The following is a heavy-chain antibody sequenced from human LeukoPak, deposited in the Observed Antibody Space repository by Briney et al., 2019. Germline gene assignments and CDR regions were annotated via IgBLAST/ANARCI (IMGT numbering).Heavy chain of an antibody. V-gene: IGHV3-53*01. J-gene: IGHJ4*02. D-gene: IGHD2-21*02. CDR3: ASPPLAYCGGDCYLAY. Sequence: GGSLRLSCAASGFTVSSNYMSWVRQAPGKGLEWVSVIYSGGSTYYADSVKGRFTISRDNSKNTLYLQMNSLRAEDTAVYYCASPPLAYCGGDCYLAYWGQGTLVTVSS. CDR1: GFTVSSNY. CDR2: IYSGGST.